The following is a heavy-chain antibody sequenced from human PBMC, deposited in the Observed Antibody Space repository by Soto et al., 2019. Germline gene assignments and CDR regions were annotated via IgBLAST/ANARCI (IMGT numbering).Heavy chain of an antibody. Sequence: TLSLTWCVAGDTISTGGYTWAWIRQPPGKALEWLALIYWDDDKRYSPSLRSRLTITKDTSKNQVVLTMTNMDPVDTATYYCIQSRCGGDCLQSYASYYYYGMDVWGQGTTVIVSS. J-gene: IGHJ6*02. D-gene: IGHD2-21*02. CDR3: IQSRCGGDCLQSYASYYYYGMDV. CDR2: IYWDDDK. CDR1: GDTISTGGYT. V-gene: IGHV2-5*02.